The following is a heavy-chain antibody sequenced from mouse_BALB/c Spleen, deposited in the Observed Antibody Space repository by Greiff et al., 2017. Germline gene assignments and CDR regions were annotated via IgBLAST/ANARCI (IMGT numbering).Heavy chain of an antibody. CDR1: GFTFSSFG. D-gene: IGHD2-10*02. CDR2: ISSGSSTI. J-gene: IGHJ4*01. Sequence: EVKLMESGGGLVQPGGSRKLSCAASGFTFSSFGMHWVRQAPEKGLEWVAYISSGSSTIYYADTVKGRFTISRDNPKNTLFLQMTSLRSEDTAMYYCARGGYGNDYYAMDYWGQGTSVTVSS. V-gene: IGHV5-17*02. CDR3: ARGGYGNDYYAMDY.